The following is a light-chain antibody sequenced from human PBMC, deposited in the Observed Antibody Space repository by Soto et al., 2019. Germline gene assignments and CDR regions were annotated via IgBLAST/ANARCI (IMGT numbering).Light chain of an antibody. CDR2: DAS. CDR3: QQRSNWPPIT. Sequence: EIVMTHSPVTLSVSPCERATLSFSASQSVSSNLAWYQQKPGQAPSLLIYDASNRATGIPARFSGSGSGTDFTLTISSLEPEDFAVYYCQQRSNWPPITFGQGTRLEI. J-gene: IGKJ5*01. V-gene: IGKV3-11*01. CDR1: QSVSSN.